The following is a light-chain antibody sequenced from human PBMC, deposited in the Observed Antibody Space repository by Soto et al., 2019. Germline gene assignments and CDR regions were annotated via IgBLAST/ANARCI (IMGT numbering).Light chain of an antibody. J-gene: IGLJ1*01. CDR2: EVV. CDR3: KSYAGSNTYV. V-gene: IGLV2-8*01. CDR1: KNDIGVYDF. Sequence: QSALTQPPSASGSPGQSVTISCTGTKNDIGVYDFVSWYQHHPGKAPRLIIYEVVRRPSGVPDRFSGSKPGNTASLTVSGLQAADEADYFCKSYAGSNTYVFGSGTKVT.